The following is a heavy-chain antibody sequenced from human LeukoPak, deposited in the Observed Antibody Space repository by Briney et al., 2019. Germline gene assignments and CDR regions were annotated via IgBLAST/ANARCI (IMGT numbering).Heavy chain of an antibody. CDR1: GGSFSGYY. V-gene: IGHV4-59*10. J-gene: IGHJ5*02. CDR3: ARDGANYGDNWFDP. Sequence: PSETLSLTCAVYGGSFSGYYWSWIRQPPGKGLEWIGRIYTSGSTNYNPSLKSRVTMSVDTSKNQFSLKLSSVTAADTAVYYCARDGANYGDNWFDPWGQGTLVTVSS. CDR2: IYTSGST. D-gene: IGHD4/OR15-4a*01.